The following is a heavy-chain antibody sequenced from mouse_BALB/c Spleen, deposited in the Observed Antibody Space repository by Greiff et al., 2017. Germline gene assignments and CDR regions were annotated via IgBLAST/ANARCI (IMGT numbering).Heavy chain of an antibody. J-gene: IGHJ3*01. CDR3: ARHEGEEGWFAY. CDR1: GFAFSSYD. CDR2: ISSGGGST. D-gene: IGHD2-13*01. Sequence: EVQRVESGGGLVKPGGSLKLSCAASGFAFSSYDMSWVRQTPEKRLEWVAYISSGGGSTYYPDTVKGRFTISRDNAKNTLYLQMSSLKSEDTAMYYCARHEGEEGWFAYWGQGTLVTVSA. V-gene: IGHV5-12-1*01.